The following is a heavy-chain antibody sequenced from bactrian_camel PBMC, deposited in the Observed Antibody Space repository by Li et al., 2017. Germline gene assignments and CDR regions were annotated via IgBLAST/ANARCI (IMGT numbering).Heavy chain of an antibody. CDR1: GYVYSAMC. J-gene: IGHJ4*01. V-gene: IGHV3S53*01. D-gene: IGHD2*01. CDR2: IDGDGTT. Sequence: HVQLVESGGGTVQAGGSLRLSCAASGYVYSAMCLAWFRQAPDKEREDLASIDGDGTTTYADSVKGRFTISKDSAKNTVYLEMNSLVPDDTSVYYCAATYCSRGYLPDPLRSLYASVGQGTQVTVS.